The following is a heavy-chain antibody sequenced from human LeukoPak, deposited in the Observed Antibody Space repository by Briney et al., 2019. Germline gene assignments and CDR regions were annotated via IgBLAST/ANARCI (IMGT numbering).Heavy chain of an antibody. CDR3: ARGGGNFSIELDP. J-gene: IGHJ5*02. D-gene: IGHD1-7*01. Sequence: SETLSLTCTVSGGSISSSSYYWGWIRQPPGKGLEWIGSIYYSGSTYYNPSLKSRVTISVDTSKNQFSLKLTSVTAADTAVYYCARGGGNFSIELDPWGQGILVIVSS. CDR2: IYYSGST. V-gene: IGHV4-39*01. CDR1: GGSISSSSYY.